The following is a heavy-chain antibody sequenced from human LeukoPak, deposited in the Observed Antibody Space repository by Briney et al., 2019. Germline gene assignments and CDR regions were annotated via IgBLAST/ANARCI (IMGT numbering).Heavy chain of an antibody. D-gene: IGHD6-19*01. CDR3: ATEEANRSGWYPF. J-gene: IGHJ4*02. CDR2: ISYDGSNK. Sequence: PGGSLRLSCAASGFTFSSYGMHWVRQAPGKGLEWVAVISYDGSNKYYADSVKGRFTISRDNSKNTLYLQMNSLRAEDTAVYYCATEEANRSGWYPFWGQGTLVTVSS. V-gene: IGHV3-30*03. CDR1: GFTFSSYG.